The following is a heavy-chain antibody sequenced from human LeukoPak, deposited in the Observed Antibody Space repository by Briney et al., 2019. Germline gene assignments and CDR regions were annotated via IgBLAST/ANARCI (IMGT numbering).Heavy chain of an antibody. CDR1: GGTFSSYA. CDR3: ARASFDYCSGGSCYSEDDY. V-gene: IGHV1-69*05. D-gene: IGHD2-15*01. J-gene: IGHJ4*02. Sequence: SVKVSCKASGGTFSSYAISWVRQAPGQGPEWMGRIIPIFGTANYAQKFQGRVTITTDESTSTAYMELSSLRSEDTAVYYCARASFDYCSGGSCYSEDDYWGQGTLVTVSS. CDR2: IIPIFGTA.